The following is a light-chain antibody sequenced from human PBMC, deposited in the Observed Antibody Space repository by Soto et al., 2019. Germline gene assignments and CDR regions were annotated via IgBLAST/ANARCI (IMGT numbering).Light chain of an antibody. Sequence: IVLTQSPGTLSLSPGEEATLSSRASQSLRSTYIAWYQQRAGQAPRLLIYGGSSRATGIPDRFSGSGAGTDFSLTISRLDPEDSVVYFCHCQDFATSRVYTFGQGTRVEI. J-gene: IGKJ2*01. CDR2: GGS. CDR1: QSLRSTY. V-gene: IGKV3-20*01. CDR3: HCQDFATSRVYT.